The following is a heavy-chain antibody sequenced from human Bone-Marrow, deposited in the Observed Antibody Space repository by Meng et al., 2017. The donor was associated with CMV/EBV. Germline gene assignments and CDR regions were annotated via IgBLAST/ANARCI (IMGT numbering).Heavy chain of an antibody. CDR3: ARDNSPRFDY. V-gene: IGHV4-39*07. J-gene: IGHJ4*02. CDR1: GGSISSSSYS. CDR2: IYYSGST. Sequence: RRRESGPELVKPSETLSFTCPVSGGSISSSSYSWGWIRQPPGKGLEWIGSIYYSGSTYYNPSLKSRVTISVDTSKNQFSLKLSSVTAADTAAYYCARDNSPRFDYWGQGTLVTVSS. D-gene: IGHD4-23*01.